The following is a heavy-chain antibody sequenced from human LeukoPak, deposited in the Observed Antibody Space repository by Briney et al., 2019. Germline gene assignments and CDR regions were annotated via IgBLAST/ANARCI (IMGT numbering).Heavy chain of an antibody. Sequence: GGSLRLSCAASGFTFSSYWMHWVRQAPGKGLVWVSRINSDGSSTTYADSVKGRFTISRDNAKNTLYLQMNSLRAEDTAVYYCARDRGYDNAFGIWGQGTMVTVSS. J-gene: IGHJ3*02. CDR1: GFTFSSYW. D-gene: IGHD5-12*01. CDR2: INSDGSST. V-gene: IGHV3-74*01. CDR3: ARDRGYDNAFGI.